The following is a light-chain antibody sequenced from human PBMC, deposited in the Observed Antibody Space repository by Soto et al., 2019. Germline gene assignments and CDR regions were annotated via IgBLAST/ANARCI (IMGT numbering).Light chain of an antibody. CDR3: AAWDDSLNGVV. J-gene: IGLJ2*01. CDR1: SSNIGSHT. CDR2: SNT. V-gene: IGLV1-44*01. Sequence: QPVLTQPPSASGTPGQTIAISCSGGSSNIGSHTVNWYQQLPGTAPRLHIYSNTQRPSGVPDRFSGSKSGTSASLAISGLQSEYEGDYYCAAWDDSLNGVVFGGGTKLTVL.